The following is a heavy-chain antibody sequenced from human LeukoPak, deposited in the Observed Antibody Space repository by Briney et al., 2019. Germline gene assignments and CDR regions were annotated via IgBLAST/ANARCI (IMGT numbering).Heavy chain of an antibody. D-gene: IGHD6-19*01. Sequence: GRSLRLSCAASGFTFSSYAMHWVRQAPGKGLEWVAVISYDGSNKYYADSVKGRFTISRDNSKNTLYLQMNSLRAEGTAVYYCARDYSSGWSGIDVWGKGTTVTVSS. J-gene: IGHJ6*04. CDR1: GFTFSSYA. CDR3: ARDYSSGWSGIDV. CDR2: ISYDGSNK. V-gene: IGHV3-30*04.